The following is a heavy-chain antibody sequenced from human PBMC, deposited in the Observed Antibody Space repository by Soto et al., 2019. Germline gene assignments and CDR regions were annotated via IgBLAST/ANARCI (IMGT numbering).Heavy chain of an antibody. CDR3: ARTESGYSYGFADV. D-gene: IGHD5-18*01. CDR1: GYSFNSYW. V-gene: IGHV5-51*01. J-gene: IGHJ6*02. CDR2: IYPSNSDT. Sequence: GESLKISCKVSGYSFNSYWIAWVRQRPGKGLEWMGIIYPSNSDTKYSPSFQGQVTISADESISTAYLQWSSLKASYTAMYYCARTESGYSYGFADVWGQGTTVTVSS.